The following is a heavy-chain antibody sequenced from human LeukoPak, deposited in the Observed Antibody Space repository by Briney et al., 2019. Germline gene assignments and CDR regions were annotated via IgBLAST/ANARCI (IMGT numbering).Heavy chain of an antibody. CDR2: INQDGSAK. V-gene: IGHV3-7*01. Sequence: GGSLRLSCAASGFTFSSYAMSWVRQAPGKGLEWVANINQDGSAKHYIDSVKGRFTISRDNAKKSVYLQMDSLRAEDTAVYYCARSLWPEDFWGQGTLVTVSS. D-gene: IGHD2/OR15-2a*01. J-gene: IGHJ4*02. CDR1: GFTFSSYA. CDR3: ARSLWPEDF.